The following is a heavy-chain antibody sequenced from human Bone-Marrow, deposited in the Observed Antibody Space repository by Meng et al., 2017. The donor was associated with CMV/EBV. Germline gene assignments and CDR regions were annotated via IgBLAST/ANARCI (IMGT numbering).Heavy chain of an antibody. J-gene: IGHJ4*02. Sequence: GESLKISCAASGFTFSSYAMHWVRQAPGKGLEWVAVISYDGSNKYYADSVKGRFTISRDNSKNTLYLQMNSLRAEDTAVYYCARVPDTGTHYSDYFAYWGQGTRVTVSS. V-gene: IGHV3-30-3*01. CDR3: ARVPDTGTHYSDYFAY. CDR2: ISYDGSNK. CDR1: GFTFSSYA. D-gene: IGHD1-1*01.